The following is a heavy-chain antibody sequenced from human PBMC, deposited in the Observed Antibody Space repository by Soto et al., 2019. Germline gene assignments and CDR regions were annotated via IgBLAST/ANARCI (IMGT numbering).Heavy chain of an antibody. CDR3: LVGKSYS. CDR1: FGILRTYC. Sequence: GVSLRVPSGGSFGILRTYCIHLCRQAPGQRMVWVSRINSDGSSTTYAESVKGRFTIFRDNAKNTVYLQMNSLRVEDTAVYYGLVGKSYSGGQ. D-gene: IGHD1-26*01. V-gene: IGHV3-74*01. J-gene: IGHJ5*01. CDR2: INSDGSST.